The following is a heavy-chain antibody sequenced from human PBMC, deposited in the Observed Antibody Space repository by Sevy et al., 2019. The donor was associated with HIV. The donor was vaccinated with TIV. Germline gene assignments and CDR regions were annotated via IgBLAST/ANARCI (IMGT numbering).Heavy chain of an antibody. Sequence: GGSLRLSCAASGFTFRNYSMNWVRQAPGKGLEWVSYISRSSSNIYYADSVKGRFTISRDNAKNSLHLQMNSLRDEDTAVYYCARDLFIAETNWGQGTLVTVSS. CDR3: ARDLFIAETN. J-gene: IGHJ4*02. D-gene: IGHD2-21*01. CDR2: ISRSSSNI. V-gene: IGHV3-48*02. CDR1: GFTFRNYS.